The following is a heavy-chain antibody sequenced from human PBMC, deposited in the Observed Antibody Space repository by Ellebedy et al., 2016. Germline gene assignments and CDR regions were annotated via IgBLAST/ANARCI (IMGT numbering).Heavy chain of an antibody. J-gene: IGHJ4*02. D-gene: IGHD4-17*01. V-gene: IGHV1-69*04. Sequence: ASVKVSCKASGGTFSSYAISWVRQAPGQGLEWMGRIIPILGIANYAQKFQGRVTITADKFTSTAYMELSSLRSEDTAVYYCARYDYGDYSFDYWGQGTLVTVSS. CDR3: ARYDYGDYSFDY. CDR1: GGTFSSYA. CDR2: IIPILGIA.